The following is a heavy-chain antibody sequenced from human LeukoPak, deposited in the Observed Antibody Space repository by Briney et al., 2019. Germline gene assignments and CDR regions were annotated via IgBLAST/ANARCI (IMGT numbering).Heavy chain of an antibody. D-gene: IGHD6-19*01. J-gene: IGHJ4*02. CDR3: AKDRVAVAAYLHY. CDR1: GFTFSSYG. CDR2: VSYDGTHK. Sequence: PGGSLRLSCAASGFTFSSYGMHWVRQAPGKGLEWVAVVSYDGTHKYYADSVKGRFTVSRDNSKNTLYLQMSSLRAEDTAVYYCAKDRVAVAAYLHYWGQGTLVTVSS. V-gene: IGHV3-30*18.